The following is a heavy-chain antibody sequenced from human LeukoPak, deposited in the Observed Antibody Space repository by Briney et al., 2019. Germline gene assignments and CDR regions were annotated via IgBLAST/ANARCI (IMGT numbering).Heavy chain of an antibody. D-gene: IGHD3-22*01. CDR1: GDSINSLDL. V-gene: IGHV4-4*02. CDR3: AGLVGRYSSGLYYYYFDY. Sequence: SETLSLTCTVSGDSINSLDLWSWVRQPPGKGLEWIGEMYLSGTTHSNPSVRSRVTISIDKSKNQFFLNLSSVTAADTAVYYCAGLVGRYSSGLYYYYFDYWGQGTLVTVSS. J-gene: IGHJ4*02. CDR2: MYLSGTT.